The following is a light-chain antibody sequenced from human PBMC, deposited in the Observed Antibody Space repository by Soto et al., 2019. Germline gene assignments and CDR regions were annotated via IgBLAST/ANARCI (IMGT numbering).Light chain of an antibody. Sequence: DIQMTQSPSSLSASVGDRVTITCRASQSISNNLNWYQQKPGTAPRLLIYAASSLQSGVPSRFSGSGSGTDFTLVINSLQPEDFTTYYCQQSYRTPLTFGGGTKVEIK. J-gene: IGKJ4*01. CDR3: QQSYRTPLT. CDR1: QSISNN. V-gene: IGKV1-39*01. CDR2: AAS.